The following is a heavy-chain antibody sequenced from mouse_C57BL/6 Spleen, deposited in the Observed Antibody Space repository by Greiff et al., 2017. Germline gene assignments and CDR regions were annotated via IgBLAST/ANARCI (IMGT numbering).Heavy chain of an antibody. CDR2: INPSNGGT. CDR3: ARDPYYYGSSYDAMDY. V-gene: IGHV1-53*01. J-gene: IGHJ4*01. Sequence: VQLQQPGTELVKPGASVKLSCKASGYTFTSYWMRWVKQRPGQGLEWIGNINPSNGGTNYNEKFKSKATLTVDKSSSTAYMQLSSLTSEDSAVYYCARDPYYYGSSYDAMDYWGQGTSVTVSS. CDR1: GYTFTSYW. D-gene: IGHD1-1*01.